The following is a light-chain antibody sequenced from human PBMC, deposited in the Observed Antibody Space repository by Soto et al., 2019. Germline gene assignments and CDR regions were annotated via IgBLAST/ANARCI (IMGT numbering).Light chain of an antibody. Sequence: DIRMTQSPASLSASVGDRVAITCRASQTISNYLNWYQQKPGAAPKLLIYSASTLQSGVPSRFSGSGFGKDYTLTISSLKPADFAVYYCQQTFRNPHTFGQGTKVDIK. V-gene: IGKV1-39*01. CDR2: SAS. CDR3: QQTFRNPHT. CDR1: QTISNY. J-gene: IGKJ2*01.